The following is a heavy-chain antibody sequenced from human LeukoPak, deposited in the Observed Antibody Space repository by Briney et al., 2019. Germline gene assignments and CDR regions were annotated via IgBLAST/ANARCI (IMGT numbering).Heavy chain of an antibody. D-gene: IGHD3-22*01. J-gene: IGHJ4*02. Sequence: GGSLRLSCAASGFTVSSNFMNWVRQAPGKGLEWVSVIYSGGSTYYADTVKGRFTISRDNSKNTLYLQMNSLRAEDTAVYYCARNLYYYDSSGYYCYWGQGTLVTVSS. CDR1: GFTVSSNF. CDR2: IYSGGST. V-gene: IGHV3-53*01. CDR3: ARNLYYYDSSGYYCY.